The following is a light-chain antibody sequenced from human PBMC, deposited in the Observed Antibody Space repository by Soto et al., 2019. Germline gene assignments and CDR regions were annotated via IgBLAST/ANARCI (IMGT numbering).Light chain of an antibody. CDR3: QQSYSTPYPI. CDR1: QSISSY. CDR2: AAS. J-gene: IGKJ3*01. Sequence: DIQMTQSPSSLSASVGDRVTITCRASQSISSYLNWYQQKPGKAPKLLIYAASSLQSGVPSRFSGSGSGTDFTLTISSLQPEDFATYYCQQSYSTPYPIFGPGTKVDIK. V-gene: IGKV1-39*01.